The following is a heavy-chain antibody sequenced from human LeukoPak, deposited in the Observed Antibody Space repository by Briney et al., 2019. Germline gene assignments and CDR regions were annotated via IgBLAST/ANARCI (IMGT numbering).Heavy chain of an antibody. Sequence: SETLSLTCAVYGGSFSGYYLSWIRQPPGKGLEWIGEINHSGSTNYNPSLKSRVTISVDTSKNQFSLKLSSVTAADTAVYYCARGPRLLDWGQGTMVTVSS. CDR1: GGSFSGYY. V-gene: IGHV4-34*01. J-gene: IGHJ3*01. CDR2: INHSGST. CDR3: ARGPRLLD.